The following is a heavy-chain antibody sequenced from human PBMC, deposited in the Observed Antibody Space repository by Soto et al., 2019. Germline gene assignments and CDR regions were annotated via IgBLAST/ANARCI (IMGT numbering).Heavy chain of an antibody. CDR3: TGNYDILTGYYPEAFDI. D-gene: IGHD3-9*01. CDR1: GFTFSGST. Sequence: GGSLRLSCAASGFTFSGSTMHWVRQASGKGLEWVGRIRSKANSYATAYAASVKGRFTISRDDSKNTAYLQMNSLKTEDTAVYYCTGNYDILTGYYPEAFDIWAQGTMVTVSS. V-gene: IGHV3-73*01. J-gene: IGHJ3*02. CDR2: IRSKANSYAT.